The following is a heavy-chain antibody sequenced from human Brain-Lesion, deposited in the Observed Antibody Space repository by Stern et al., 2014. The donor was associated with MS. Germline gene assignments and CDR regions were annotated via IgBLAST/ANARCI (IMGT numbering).Heavy chain of an antibody. J-gene: IGHJ5*02. Sequence: VQLEESGPGLVKPSETLSLTCTVAGGSVSSTSYAWAWIRQPPGKGLEWIGTIYYSGNTYYSPSLKSRLTISLDTSTNQFSLQRRSVTAADTAVYYCAGEEDIRYCSGGSCTGNWFDPWGQGTLVTVSS. CDR3: AGEEDIRYCSGGSCTGNWFDP. CDR1: GGSVSSTSYA. CDR2: IYYSGNT. D-gene: IGHD2-15*01. V-gene: IGHV4-39*01.